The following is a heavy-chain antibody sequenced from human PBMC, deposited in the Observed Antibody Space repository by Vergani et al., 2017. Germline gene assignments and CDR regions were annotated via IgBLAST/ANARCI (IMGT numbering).Heavy chain of an antibody. D-gene: IGHD6-6*01. Sequence: EVQLVESGGGLVQPGGSLRLSCAASGFTVSSNYMSWVRQAPGKGLEWVSAISGSGGSTYYADSVKGRFTISRDNSKNTLYLQMNSLRAEDTAVYYCAKEIAARLRYFDYWGQGTLVTVSS. J-gene: IGHJ4*02. CDR1: GFTVSSNY. V-gene: IGHV3-23*04. CDR3: AKEIAARLRYFDY. CDR2: ISGSGGST.